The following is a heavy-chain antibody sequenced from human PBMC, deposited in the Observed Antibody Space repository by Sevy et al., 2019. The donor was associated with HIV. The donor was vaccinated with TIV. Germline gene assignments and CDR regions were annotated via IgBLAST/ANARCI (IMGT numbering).Heavy chain of an antibody. CDR1: GFSFSAYW. V-gene: IGHV3-7*01. Sequence: GGSLRLSCAASGFSFSAYWMAWVRHVPGKGLEWVANLNQDGSEKYPVDSVRGRFTISRDNAKNSLYLQMNSVRVEDTCINYCATDAGRSLVNWGRGTMVTVSS. CDR2: LNQDGSEK. D-gene: IGHD6-6*01. CDR3: ATDAGRSLVN. J-gene: IGHJ3*01.